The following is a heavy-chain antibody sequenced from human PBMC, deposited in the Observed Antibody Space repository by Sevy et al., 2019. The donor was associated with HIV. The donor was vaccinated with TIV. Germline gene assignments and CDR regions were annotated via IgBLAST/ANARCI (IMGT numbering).Heavy chain of an antibody. V-gene: IGHV4-59*01. CDR2: IYYSGST. CDR3: AREVRCSSTSCRHNWFDP. CDR1: GGSISSYY. Sequence: SETLSLTCTVSGGSISSYYWSWIRQPPGKGLEWIGYIYYSGSTNYNPSLKSRVTISVDTSKNQFSLKLSSVTAADTAVYYCAREVRCSSTSCRHNWFDPWGLGTLVTVSS. D-gene: IGHD2-2*01. J-gene: IGHJ5*02.